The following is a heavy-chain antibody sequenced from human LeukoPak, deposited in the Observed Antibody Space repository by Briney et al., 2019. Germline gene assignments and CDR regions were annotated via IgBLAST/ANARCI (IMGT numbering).Heavy chain of an antibody. CDR3: ARWLNYYDSSGYYYREPSGGYFDY. CDR2: IIPILGTA. CDR1: GGTFSRYA. V-gene: IGHV1-69*05. D-gene: IGHD3-22*01. Sequence: GASVKVSCKASGGTFSRYAISWVREAPGQGLEWMGGIIPILGTANYAQKFQGRVTITTDESTSTAYMELSSLRSEDTAVYYCARWLNYYDSSGYYYREPSGGYFDYWGQGTLVTVSS. J-gene: IGHJ4*02.